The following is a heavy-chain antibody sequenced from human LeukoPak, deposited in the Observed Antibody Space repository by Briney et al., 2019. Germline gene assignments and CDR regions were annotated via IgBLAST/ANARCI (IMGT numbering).Heavy chain of an antibody. CDR1: GGSISSYY. CDR3: ARDGESYGGNHNWFDP. V-gene: IGHV4-59*01. CDR2: IYYSGST. J-gene: IGHJ5*02. D-gene: IGHD4-23*01. Sequence: PSEALSLTCTVSGGSISSYYWSWIRQPPGKGLEWIGYIYYSGSTNYNPSLKGRVTISVDTSKNQFSLKLSSVTAADTAVYYCARDGESYGGNHNWFDPWGQGTLVTVSS.